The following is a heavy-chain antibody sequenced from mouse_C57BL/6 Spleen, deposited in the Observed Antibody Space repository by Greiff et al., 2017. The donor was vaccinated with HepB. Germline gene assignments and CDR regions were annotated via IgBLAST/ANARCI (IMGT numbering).Heavy chain of an antibody. CDR1: GFTFSSYA. J-gene: IGHJ2*01. D-gene: IGHD2-5*01. Sequence: DVHLVESGEGLVKPGGSLKLSCAASGFTFSSYAMSWVRQTPEKRLEWVAYISSGGDYIYYADTVKGRFTISRDNARNTLYLQMSSLKSEDTAMYYCTRDNYSTSFDYWGQGTTLTVSS. CDR3: TRDNYSTSFDY. CDR2: ISSGGDYI. V-gene: IGHV5-9-1*02.